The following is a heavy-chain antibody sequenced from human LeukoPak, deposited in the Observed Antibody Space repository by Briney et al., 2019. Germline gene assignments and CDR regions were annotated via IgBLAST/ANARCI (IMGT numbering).Heavy chain of an antibody. D-gene: IGHD4-17*01. Sequence: GSLRLSCAASGFTFSSYAMRWIRQPPGKGLEWIGYIYYSGSTNYNPSLKSRVTISVDTSKNQFSLKLSSVTAADTAVYYCARGPGDYQVGYWGQGTLVTVSS. CDR2: IYYSGST. CDR3: ARGPGDYQVGY. J-gene: IGHJ4*02. CDR1: GFTFSSYA. V-gene: IGHV4-59*01.